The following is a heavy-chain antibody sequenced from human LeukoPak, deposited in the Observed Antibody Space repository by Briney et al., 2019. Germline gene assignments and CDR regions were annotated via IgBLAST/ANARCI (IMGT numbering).Heavy chain of an antibody. CDR2: INEDGSRQ. CDR3: ARVEVGGRYSKLDY. J-gene: IGHJ4*02. Sequence: PGGSLRLSCAASGFTFSSYWMHWVRQAPGKGLVWVSRINEDGSRQTYADSVKGRFTISRDNAKNTLYLQMSSLRAEDTAVYYCARVEVGGRYSKLDYWGQGTLVTVSS. V-gene: IGHV3-74*01. D-gene: IGHD1-26*01. CDR1: GFTFSSYW.